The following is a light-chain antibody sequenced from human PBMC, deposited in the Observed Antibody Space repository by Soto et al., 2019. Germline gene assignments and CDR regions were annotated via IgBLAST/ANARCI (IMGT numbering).Light chain of an antibody. CDR3: QQYNNWPPYT. CDR2: GAS. J-gene: IGKJ2*01. Sequence: DTVMTQSPATLSVSPGERATLSCRASQSFSSNLAWYQQKPGQAPRLLIYGASTRATGIPARFSGSGSGTEFTLTISSLQSEDFAVYYCQQYNNWPPYTFGQGTKLEIK. V-gene: IGKV3-15*01. CDR1: QSFSSN.